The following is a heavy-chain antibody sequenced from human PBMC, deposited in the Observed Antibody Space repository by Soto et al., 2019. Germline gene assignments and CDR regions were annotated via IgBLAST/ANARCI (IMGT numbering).Heavy chain of an antibody. CDR1: GGSISSYY. Sequence: LSLTCTVSGGSISSYYWSWIRQPAGKGLEWIGRIYTSGSTNYNPSLKSRVTMSVDTSKNQFSLKLSSVTAADTAVYYCARDIPYDFAYGVDVWGQGTTVTVSS. V-gene: IGHV4-4*07. J-gene: IGHJ6*02. CDR2: IYTSGST. CDR3: ARDIPYDFAYGVDV. D-gene: IGHD3-3*01.